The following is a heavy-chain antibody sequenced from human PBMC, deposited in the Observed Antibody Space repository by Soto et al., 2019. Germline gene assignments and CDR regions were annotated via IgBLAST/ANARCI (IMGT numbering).Heavy chain of an antibody. CDR2: IYYSGST. CDR1: GGSISSGGYY. J-gene: IGHJ6*02. CDR3: ARETGGSISSQGMDV. V-gene: IGHV4-31*03. Sequence: QVQLQESGPGLVKPSQTLSLTCSVSGGSISSGGYYWTWIRQHPGKGLEWIGYIYYSGSTYYNPSLKSRVTISVDTSKNQCSLKMNSVTAADTAVYYCARETGGSISSQGMDVWGQGTTVTVTS. D-gene: IGHD6-6*01.